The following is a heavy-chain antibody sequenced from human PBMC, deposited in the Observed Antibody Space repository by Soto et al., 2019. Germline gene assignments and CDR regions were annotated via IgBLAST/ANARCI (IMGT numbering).Heavy chain of an antibody. V-gene: IGHV4-30-4*01. CDR2: IYYSGST. Sequence: SETLSLTCTVSGGSISSGDYYWSWIRQPPGKGLEWIGYIYYSGSTYYNPSLKSRVTMSVDTSKNQFSLKLSSVTAADTAVYYCARVGTDDYSNAGQLDYWGQGTLVTVSS. CDR1: GGSISSGDYY. D-gene: IGHD4-4*01. CDR3: ARVGTDDYSNAGQLDY. J-gene: IGHJ4*02.